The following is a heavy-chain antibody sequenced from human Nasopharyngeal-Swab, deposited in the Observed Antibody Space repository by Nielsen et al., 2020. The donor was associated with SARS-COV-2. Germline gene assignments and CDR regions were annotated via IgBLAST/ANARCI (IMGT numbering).Heavy chain of an antibody. J-gene: IGHJ4*02. CDR2: ISSDSGAK. CDR1: GFSLSTYT. CDR3: LRGDRRDY. V-gene: IGHV3-21*01. D-gene: IGHD3-22*01. Sequence: GESLKISCAASGFSLSTYTMNWVRQAPGKGLEWLSSISSDSGAKYHADSVKGRFTISRDNAKNSLYLEMNSLRAEDTAVYYCLRGDRRDYWGPGTLVSVSS.